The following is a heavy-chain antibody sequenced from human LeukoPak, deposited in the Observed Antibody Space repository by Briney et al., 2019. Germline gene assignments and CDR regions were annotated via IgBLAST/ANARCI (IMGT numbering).Heavy chain of an antibody. CDR3: ARGDDYGDLTSPPPPQLFDY. CDR1: GFTFSSYE. D-gene: IGHD4-17*01. J-gene: IGHJ4*02. V-gene: IGHV3-48*03. Sequence: GGSLRLSCAASGFTFSSYEMNWVRQAPGKGLEWVSYISSSGSTIYYADSVKGRFTISRDNAKNSLYLQMNSLRAEDTAVYYCARGDDYGDLTSPPPPQLFDYWGRGTLVTVSS. CDR2: ISSSGSTI.